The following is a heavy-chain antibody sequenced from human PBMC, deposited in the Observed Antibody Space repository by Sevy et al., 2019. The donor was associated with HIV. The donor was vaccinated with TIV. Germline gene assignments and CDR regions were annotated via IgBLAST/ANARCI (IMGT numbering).Heavy chain of an antibody. CDR2: TWYASKWYN. D-gene: IGHD6-19*01. CDR1: GDSVSRTDVA. Sequence: SQTLSLTCAISGDSVSRTDVAWNWIRQSPSRGLEWLGRTWYASKWYNDYAISVKSRLTINPDTTRNQVSRHLSSVTPEDTAVYYCARQKNSGFDVWGQGTVVTVSS. J-gene: IGHJ3*01. CDR3: ARQKNSGFDV. V-gene: IGHV6-1*01.